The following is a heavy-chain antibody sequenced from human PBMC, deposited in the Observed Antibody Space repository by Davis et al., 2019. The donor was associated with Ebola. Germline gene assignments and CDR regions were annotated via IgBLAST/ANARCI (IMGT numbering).Heavy chain of an antibody. Sequence: SSVTVSRKTSVGSFSSHPISWVRQAPRQGLEWMGGIIPIFDTPHYAQKFQGRITITADASTSTAYMELSSLRSEDTATYFCARDFDGGNYYFDYWGPGTPVTVSS. CDR3: ARDFDGGNYYFDY. V-gene: IGHV1-69*13. CDR2: IIPIFDTP. CDR1: VGSFSSHP. D-gene: IGHD3-9*01. J-gene: IGHJ4*02.